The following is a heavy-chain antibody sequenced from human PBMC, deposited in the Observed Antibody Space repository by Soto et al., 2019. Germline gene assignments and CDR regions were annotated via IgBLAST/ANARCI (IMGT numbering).Heavy chain of an antibody. Sequence: RGSLPLSWRPSVFPFKYYAMTWVRKCPGKGLQWVSLMTGGGTTDYADSAKGRFIISRDNSKNTLSLQMHNLRADDTALYYCAKLKGGLGRFYGLDAWGQGTMVTVSS. J-gene: IGHJ6*02. D-gene: IGHD3-3*01. CDR3: AKLKGGLGRFYGLDA. CDR1: VFPFKYYA. CDR2: MTGGGTT. V-gene: IGHV3-23*01.